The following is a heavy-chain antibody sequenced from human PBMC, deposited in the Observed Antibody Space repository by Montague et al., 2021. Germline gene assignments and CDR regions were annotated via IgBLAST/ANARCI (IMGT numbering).Heavy chain of an antibody. CDR1: GDSDCIKRPT. Sequence: CAISGDSDCIKRPTRNWDRHSPSSSLAWLGRTYYKYKWYNENAVSVKSRVTGIADTSKNQFSLHLTSVSPVDTALYFCARGGGGATANIFDSWGRGTLVTVSS. CDR2: TYYKYKWYN. V-gene: IGHV6-1*01. D-gene: IGHD2/OR15-2a*01. CDR3: ARGGGGATANIFDS. J-gene: IGHJ4*02.